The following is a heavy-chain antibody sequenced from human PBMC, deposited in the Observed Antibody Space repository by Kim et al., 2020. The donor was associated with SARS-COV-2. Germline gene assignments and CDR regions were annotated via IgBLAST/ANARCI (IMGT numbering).Heavy chain of an antibody. CDR3: ARERGIVVVPAAMIP. Sequence: GGSLRLSCAASGFTFSSYWMHWVRQAPGKGLVWVSRINSDGSSTSYADSVKGRFTISRDNAKNTLYLQMNSLRAEDTAVYYCARERGIVVVPAAMIPWGQGTLVTVSS. D-gene: IGHD2-2*01. CDR2: INSDGSST. V-gene: IGHV3-74*01. J-gene: IGHJ5*02. CDR1: GFTFSSYW.